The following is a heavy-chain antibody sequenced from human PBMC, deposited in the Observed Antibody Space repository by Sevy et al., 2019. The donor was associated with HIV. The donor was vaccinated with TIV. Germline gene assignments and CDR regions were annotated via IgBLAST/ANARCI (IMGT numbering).Heavy chain of an antibody. D-gene: IGHD3-22*01. Sequence: GGSLRLSCAASGFTFSSYSMNWVRQAPGKGLEWVSSISSSSSYIYYADSVKGRFIISRDNAKNSLYLQMNSLRAEDTAVYYCARDDYYDSSGYSSYWYFDLWGRGTLVTVSS. CDR2: ISSSSSYI. J-gene: IGHJ2*01. V-gene: IGHV3-21*01. CDR3: ARDDYYDSSGYSSYWYFDL. CDR1: GFTFSSYS.